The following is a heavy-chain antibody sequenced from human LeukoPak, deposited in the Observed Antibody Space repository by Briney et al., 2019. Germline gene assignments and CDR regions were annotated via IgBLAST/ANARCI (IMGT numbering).Heavy chain of an antibody. CDR3: ARDFQYNWNYEYYYYGMDV. V-gene: IGHV1-2*02. D-gene: IGHD1-7*01. J-gene: IGHJ6*02. CDR1: GYTFTGYY. Sequence: ASVKVSCKASGYTFTGYYMHWVRQAPGQGLEWMGWINPNSGGTNYAQKFQGRVTMTRDTSISTAYMELSRLRSDDTAVYYCARDFQYNWNYEYYYYGMDVWDQGTTVTVSS. CDR2: INPNSGGT.